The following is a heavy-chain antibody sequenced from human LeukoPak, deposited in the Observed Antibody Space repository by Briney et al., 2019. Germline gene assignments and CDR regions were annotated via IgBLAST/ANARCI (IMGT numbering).Heavy chain of an antibody. CDR2: IYSSGST. Sequence: PSETLSLTCTVSGGSISSSYYYWGWIRQPPGTGLEWIGSIYSSGSTYYNPSLKSRVTISVDTSKNQFSLKLSSVTAADTAVYYCARRKYGSGGYYTGTYYFDYWGQGTLVTVSS. J-gene: IGHJ4*02. CDR1: GGSISSSYYY. CDR3: ARRKYGSGGYYTGTYYFDY. V-gene: IGHV4-39*01. D-gene: IGHD3-10*01.